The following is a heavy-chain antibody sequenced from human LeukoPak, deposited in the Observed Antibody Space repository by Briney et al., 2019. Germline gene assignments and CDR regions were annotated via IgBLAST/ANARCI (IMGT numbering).Heavy chain of an antibody. Sequence: PSETLSLTCTVSGGSISSYYWGWIRQPPGKGLEWIGSIYHSGSTYYNPSLKSRVTISVDTSKNQFSLKLSSVTATDTAVYYCARDREAARDFWGQGTLVTVSS. D-gene: IGHD6-6*01. CDR1: GGSISSYY. V-gene: IGHV4-38-2*02. CDR2: IYHSGST. J-gene: IGHJ4*02. CDR3: ARDREAARDF.